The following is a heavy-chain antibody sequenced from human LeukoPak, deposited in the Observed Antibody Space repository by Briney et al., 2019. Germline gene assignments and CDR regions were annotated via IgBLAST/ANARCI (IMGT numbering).Heavy chain of an antibody. J-gene: IGHJ5*02. CDR2: ISGSGGNT. D-gene: IGHD3-10*01. CDR3: ARIIDDGSGSYHAPFGGGFDP. CDR1: GFTFGIYA. V-gene: IGHV3-23*01. Sequence: GGSLRLSCAASGFTFGIYAMSWVRQAPGKGLEWVSGISGSGGNTYYADSVKGRFTISRDNSQNTLFLEMNSLRAGDTAVYYCARIIDDGSGSYHAPFGGGFDPWGRGTLVVVSS.